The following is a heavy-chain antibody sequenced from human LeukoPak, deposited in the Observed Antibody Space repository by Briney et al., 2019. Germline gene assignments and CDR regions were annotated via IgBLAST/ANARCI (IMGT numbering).Heavy chain of an antibody. CDR1: GYSFNSYW. J-gene: IGHJ4*02. CDR3: ARKYCRSSSCYVAFDY. CDR2: IYPGDSDT. D-gene: IGHD2-2*01. V-gene: IGHV5-51*01. Sequence: GESPKISCKGSGYSFNSYWIGWVRQMPGKGLEWMGIIYPGDSDTRYSPSFQGQVTISADKSIDTAYLQWSSLKASDTAMYYCARKYCRSSSCYVAFDYWGQGTLVTVSP.